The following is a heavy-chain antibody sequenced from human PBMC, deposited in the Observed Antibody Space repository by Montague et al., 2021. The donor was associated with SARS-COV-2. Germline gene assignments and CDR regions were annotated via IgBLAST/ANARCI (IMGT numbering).Heavy chain of an antibody. CDR1: GFSLTTTGMC. CDR3: VRIQYDILTGYPDPHFDD. V-gene: IGHV2-70*13. CDR2: IDWDDDK. J-gene: IGHJ4*02. Sequence: PALVKPTQTLTLTCTFSGFSLTTTGMCVSWIRQPPGRALEWLAIIDWDDDKYYSTSLQTRLTIPKDTSKNQVVLTMTNMDPVDTATSYCVRIQYDILTGYPDPHFDDWGQGTLVTVSS. D-gene: IGHD3-9*01.